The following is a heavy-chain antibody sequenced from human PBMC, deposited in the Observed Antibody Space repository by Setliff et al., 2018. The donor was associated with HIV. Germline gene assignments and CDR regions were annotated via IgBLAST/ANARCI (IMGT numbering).Heavy chain of an antibody. J-gene: IGHJ3*02. Sequence: SETLSLTCTVSGGSISSGDYYWTWIRQPPGKGLEWIGRIYTSGSINYNPSLKSRVTMSVDTSKNQFSLKLSSVTAADTAVYYCARDRPHYDYVWGSYPHAFDIWGQGTMVTVSS. CDR3: ARDRPHYDYVWGSYPHAFDI. D-gene: IGHD3-16*02. CDR1: GGSISSGDYY. CDR2: IYTSGSI. V-gene: IGHV4-61*02.